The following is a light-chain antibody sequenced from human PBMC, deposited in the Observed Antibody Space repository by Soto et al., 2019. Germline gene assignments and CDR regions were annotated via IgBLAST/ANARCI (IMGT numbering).Light chain of an antibody. CDR2: GNN. Sequence: QSVLTQPPSVSGAPGQRVTISCTGGSSNIGAGYDVQWYQQLPGTAPRLLIYGNNNRPSGVPEGFSGSNSGTSASLAISGLQADDELDYYCQSYDTGLGGYVFGTGTKLTVL. CDR1: SSNIGAGYD. CDR3: QSYDTGLGGYV. J-gene: IGLJ1*01. V-gene: IGLV1-40*01.